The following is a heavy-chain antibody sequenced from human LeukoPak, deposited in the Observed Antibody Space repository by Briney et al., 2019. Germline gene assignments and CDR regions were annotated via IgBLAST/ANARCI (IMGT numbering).Heavy chain of an antibody. CDR1: GYTFTGYY. D-gene: IGHD5-18*01. CDR2: INPNSGST. J-gene: IGHJ4*02. V-gene: IGHV1-2*02. Sequence: GASVKVSCKASGYTFTGYYMHWVPQAPGQGLEWMGWINPNSGSTNYAQKFQDRVTMTRDTSISTAYMELSRLRSDDTAVYYCARRGNIYAYDYWGQGTLVTVYS. CDR3: ARRGNIYAYDY.